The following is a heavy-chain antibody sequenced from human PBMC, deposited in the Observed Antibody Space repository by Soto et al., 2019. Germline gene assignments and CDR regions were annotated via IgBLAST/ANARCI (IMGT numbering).Heavy chain of an antibody. Sequence: XETLSLTFTVSGGSVTNSGYYWGWIRQSPGKGLEWIGSVYYRGRSYSKSSVKSRVTISVDTSKNQFSLNLNYVTASDTAVYFCVSKRNTVITQAYFDDWGPGALVTVSS. J-gene: IGHJ4*02. CDR3: VSKRNTVITQAYFDD. CDR2: VYYRGRS. D-gene: IGHD4-4*01. CDR1: GGSVTNSGYY. V-gene: IGHV4-39*01.